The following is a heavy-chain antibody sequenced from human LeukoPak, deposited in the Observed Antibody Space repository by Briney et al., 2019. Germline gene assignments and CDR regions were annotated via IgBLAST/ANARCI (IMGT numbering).Heavy chain of an antibody. J-gene: IGHJ4*02. V-gene: IGHV1-2*02. CDR3: AREFGAVVAPSPHFDF. D-gene: IGHD4-23*01. CDR1: GGTFSSYA. CDR2: INPKSGGT. Sequence: ASVKVSCKASGGTFSSYAISWVRQAPGQGLEWMGWINPKSGGTSYAQKFQGRVTMARDTSIATAYMDLSSLRSDDTAVYYCAREFGAVVAPSPHFDFWGQGTLVTVSS.